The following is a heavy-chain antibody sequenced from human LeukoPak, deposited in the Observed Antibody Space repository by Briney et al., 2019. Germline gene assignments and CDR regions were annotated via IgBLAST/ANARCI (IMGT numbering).Heavy chain of an antibody. J-gene: IGHJ5*02. CDR3: ATYDILTANWFDP. D-gene: IGHD3-9*01. CDR1: GYTLTELS. V-gene: IGHV1-24*01. CDR2: FDPEDGET. Sequence: GASVKVSCKVSGYTLTELSMHWVRQAPGRGLEWMGGFDPEDGETIYAQKFQGRVTMTEDTSTDTAYMELSSLRSEDTAVYYCATYDILTANWFDPWGQGTLVTVSS.